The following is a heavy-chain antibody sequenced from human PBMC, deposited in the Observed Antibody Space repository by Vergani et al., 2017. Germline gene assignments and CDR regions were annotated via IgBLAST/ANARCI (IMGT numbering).Heavy chain of an antibody. CDR1: GFTFSSYS. CDR3: ARDNGVVPPDGMDV. D-gene: IGHD2-2*01. J-gene: IGHJ6*02. Sequence: EVQLVESGGGLVKPGGSLRLSCAASGFTFSSYSMNWVRQAPGKGLEWVSSISSSSSYIYYADSVKGRFTISRDNAKNSLYLQMNSLRAEDTAVYYCARDNGVVPPDGMDVWGQGTTVTVSS. CDR2: ISSSSSYI. V-gene: IGHV3-21*01.